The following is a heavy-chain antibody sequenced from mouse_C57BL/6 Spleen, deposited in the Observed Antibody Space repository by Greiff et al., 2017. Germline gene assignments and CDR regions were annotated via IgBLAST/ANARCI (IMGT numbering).Heavy chain of an antibody. D-gene: IGHD4-1*01. CDR3: ARAGKTGAMDD. Sequence: VQLQQSGPELVKPGASVKISCKASGYAFSSSWMNWVKQRPGKGLEWIGRIYPGDGDTNYNGKFKGKATLTADKSSSTAYMQLSSLTSEDSAVYFCARAGKTGAMDDWGQGTSVTVSA. J-gene: IGHJ4*01. CDR1: GYAFSSSW. CDR2: IYPGDGDT. V-gene: IGHV1-82*01.